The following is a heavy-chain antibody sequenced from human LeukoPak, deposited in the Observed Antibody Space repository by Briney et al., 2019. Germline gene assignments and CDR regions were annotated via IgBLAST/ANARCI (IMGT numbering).Heavy chain of an antibody. CDR3: TTAYNWNYGMDV. V-gene: IGHV3-15*01. CDR1: GFTFSNAW. J-gene: IGHJ6*04. Sequence: GGSLRLSCAASGFTFSNAWMSWVRQAPGKGLEWVGRIKSKTDGGTTDYAAPVKGRFTISRDDSKNTLYLQMNSLKTEDTAVYYCTTAYNWNYGMDVWGKGTTVTVSS. D-gene: IGHD1-1*01. CDR2: IKSKTDGGTT.